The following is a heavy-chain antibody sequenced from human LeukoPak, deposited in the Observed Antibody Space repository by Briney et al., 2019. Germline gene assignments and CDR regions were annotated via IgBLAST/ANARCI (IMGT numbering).Heavy chain of an antibody. J-gene: IGHJ5*01. Sequence: GESLKISCKGSGYSFTRHWIGWVRQMPGKGLEWMGTINPGDSDTRYSPSSQGQVTISADKSINTAYLQWSSLKASDTAMYYCARAAYCGANCYSVGWFDSWGQGTLVTVSS. CDR2: INPGDSDT. CDR1: GYSFTRHW. V-gene: IGHV5-51*01. D-gene: IGHD2-21*02. CDR3: ARAAYCGANCYSVGWFDS.